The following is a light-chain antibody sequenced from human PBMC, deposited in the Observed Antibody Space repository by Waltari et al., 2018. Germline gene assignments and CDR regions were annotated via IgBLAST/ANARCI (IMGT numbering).Light chain of an antibody. CDR1: QSVSSNY. J-gene: IGKJ1*01. CDR2: GAS. CDR3: QQFGSSPRT. Sequence: EIVLTQSPGTLSLSPGERATPSCRASQSVSSNYLLWYQQKPGQAPRVLIYGASNRATGIPDRFSGSGSGTDFTLTISRLEPEDFAVYYCQQFGSSPRTFGQGTKVEFK. V-gene: IGKV3-20*01.